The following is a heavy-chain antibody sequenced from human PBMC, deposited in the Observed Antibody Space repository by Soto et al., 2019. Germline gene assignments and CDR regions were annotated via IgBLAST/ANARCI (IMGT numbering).Heavy chain of an antibody. CDR2: VNPILSMS. D-gene: IGHD2-21*01. CDR3: ARDLSIGLLDY. V-gene: IGHV1-69*04. J-gene: IGHJ4*02. CDR1: GDTFSFYS. Sequence: QVQLVQSGAEVKRPGSSVKVSCKASGDTFSFYSINWVRQAPGLGLEWMGRVNPILSMSNYAQRFQGRVTTPADKSTSTAYMELRGLRSEDAAMYYCARDLSIGLLDYWGQGTLVTVSS.